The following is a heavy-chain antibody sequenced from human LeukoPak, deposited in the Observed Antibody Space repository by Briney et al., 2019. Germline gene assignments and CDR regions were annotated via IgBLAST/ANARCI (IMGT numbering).Heavy chain of an antibody. CDR3: ARGSNSAFDI. CDR2: AYSGSN. D-gene: IGHD2-8*01. Sequence: SQTLSLTRAISGDSGYRIAVAGDWIRQSPSRGLEWLGRAYSGSNDYAVSVKGRITIHADTSKNQFSLQLNSVTPEDTAVYYCARGSNSAFDIWGLGTTVTVSS. CDR1: GDSGYRIAVA. J-gene: IGHJ3*02. V-gene: IGHV6-1*01.